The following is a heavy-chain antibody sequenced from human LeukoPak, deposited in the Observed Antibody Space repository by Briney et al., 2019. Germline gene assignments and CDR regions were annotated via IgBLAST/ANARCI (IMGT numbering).Heavy chain of an antibody. CDR1: GFTFDDYA. D-gene: IGHD2-21*02. J-gene: IGHJ4*02. Sequence: GRSLRLSCAASGFTFDDYAMHWVRQAPGKGLEWVSGISWNSGSIGYADSVKGRFTIPRDNAKNSLYLQMNSLRAEDTALYYCAKAGGIVVVTAPFDYWGQGTLVTVSS. V-gene: IGHV3-9*01. CDR3: AKAGGIVVVTAPFDY. CDR2: ISWNSGSI.